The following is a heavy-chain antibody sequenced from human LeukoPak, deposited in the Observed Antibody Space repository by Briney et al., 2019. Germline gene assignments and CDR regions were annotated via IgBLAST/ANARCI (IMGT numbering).Heavy chain of an antibody. Sequence: SETLSLTCTVSGGSISSYYWSWIRQPAGKGLEWIGRIYTSGSTNYNPSLKSRVTMSVDTSKNQFSLKLSSVTAADTAVYYCAGGNNWSVDYWXXXTLVTVSS. J-gene: IGHJ4*01. D-gene: IGHD1-20*01. CDR2: IYTSGST. CDR3: AGGNNWSVDY. CDR1: GGSISSYY. V-gene: IGHV4-4*07.